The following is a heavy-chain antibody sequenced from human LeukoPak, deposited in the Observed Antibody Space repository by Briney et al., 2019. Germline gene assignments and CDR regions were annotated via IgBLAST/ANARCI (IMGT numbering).Heavy chain of an antibody. Sequence: PGGSLRLSCAASGFTFSSYSMNWVRQAPGKGLQWVASISSSSTYVYSTDSVKGRFTISRDNAKNSLYLQMNSLRAEDTAVYYCARSRDGYNYDAFDIWGQGTMVTVSS. V-gene: IGHV3-21*01. CDR1: GFTFSSYS. J-gene: IGHJ3*02. D-gene: IGHD5-24*01. CDR3: ARSRDGYNYDAFDI. CDR2: ISSSSTYV.